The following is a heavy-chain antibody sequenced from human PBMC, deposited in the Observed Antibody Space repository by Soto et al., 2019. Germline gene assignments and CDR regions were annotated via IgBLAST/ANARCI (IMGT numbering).Heavy chain of an antibody. CDR3: VRETCTSASCPWGWFDP. V-gene: IGHV4-30-4*01. Sequence: QVQLQESGPGLVKPSQTLSLTCTVSGGSISSGDYYWRWIRQPPGKGLEWIGYIYYSGSTYYNPSLKSRVTISVDTSKNQFSLKLSPVTAADTAVYYWVRETCTSASCPWGWFDPWGQGTLVTVSS. CDR1: GGSISSGDYY. CDR2: IYYSGST. J-gene: IGHJ5*02. D-gene: IGHD2-2*01.